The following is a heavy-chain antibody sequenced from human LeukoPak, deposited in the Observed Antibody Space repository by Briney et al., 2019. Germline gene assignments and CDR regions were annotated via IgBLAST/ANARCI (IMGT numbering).Heavy chain of an antibody. CDR1: GVPISSRSYY. CDR3: ARHLRFGSSALPRDVFDI. J-gene: IGHJ3*02. Sequence: KASETLSLTYSVSGVPISSRSYYWGWIRQPPGKGLEWIGSMYFSGTTYYNPSLKSRVTMSVHTPENQFSLKLTSVTATDTAVYYCARHLRFGSSALPRDVFDIWGRGTVVSVSS. D-gene: IGHD1-26*01. CDR2: MYFSGTT. V-gene: IGHV4-39*01.